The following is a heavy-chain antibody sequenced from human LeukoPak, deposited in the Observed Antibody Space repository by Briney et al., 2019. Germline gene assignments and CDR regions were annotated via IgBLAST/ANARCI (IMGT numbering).Heavy chain of an antibody. V-gene: IGHV3-15*07. CDR2: IKSKIDGGTT. CDR3: TTSKMGVGSFDY. CDR1: DFTVNNVW. Sequence: GGSLRLSCAASDFTVNNVWMNWVRQAPGKGLEWAGRIKSKIDGGTTDHAAPVKGRFSISRDESKNTLYLQMNSLKTEDTAVYYCTTSKMGVGSFDYWGQGTLVTVS. J-gene: IGHJ4*02. D-gene: IGHD1-26*01.